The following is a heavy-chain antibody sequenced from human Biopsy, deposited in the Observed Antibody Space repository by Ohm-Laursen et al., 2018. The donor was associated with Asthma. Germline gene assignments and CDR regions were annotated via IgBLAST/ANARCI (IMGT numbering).Heavy chain of an antibody. Sequence: ASVKVSCKASGYTFINYAIHWVRQAPGHSLEWMGWINAANGNTKYSQKFQGRLTISRDTSASTAYMELSSLSSEDTAVYYCARGYSGPDRIVYYYSGLEVWGQGTTVTVSS. CDR3: ARGYSGPDRIVYYYSGLEV. V-gene: IGHV1-3*01. D-gene: IGHD5-12*01. J-gene: IGHJ6*02. CDR1: GYTFINYA. CDR2: INAANGNT.